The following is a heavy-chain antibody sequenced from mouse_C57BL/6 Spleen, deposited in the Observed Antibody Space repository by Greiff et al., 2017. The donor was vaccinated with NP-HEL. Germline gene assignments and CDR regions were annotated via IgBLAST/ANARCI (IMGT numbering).Heavy chain of an antibody. D-gene: IGHD1-1*01. CDR3: ARINYYGSSYVGAMDY. V-gene: IGHV8-8*01. Sequence: QVTLKESGPGILQPSQTLSLTCSFSGFSLSTFGMGVGWIRQPSGKGLEWLAHIWWDDDKYYNPALKSRLTISKDTSKNQVFLKIANVDTADTATYYCARINYYGSSYVGAMDYWGQGTSVTVSS. CDR2: IWWDDDK. J-gene: IGHJ4*01. CDR1: GFSLSTFGMG.